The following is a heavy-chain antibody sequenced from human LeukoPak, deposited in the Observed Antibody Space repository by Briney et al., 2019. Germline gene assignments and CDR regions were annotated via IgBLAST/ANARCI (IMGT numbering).Heavy chain of an antibody. V-gene: IGHV3-48*03. J-gene: IGHJ4*02. Sequence: TGGSLRLSCAASGFTFSSYEMNWVRQAPGKGLEWVSYISGSGSTIYYADSVKGRFTISRDNAKNSLYLQMNSLRAEDTAVYYCARDYCGGDCSLFDYWGQGTLVTVSS. CDR2: ISGSGSTI. CDR3: ARDYCGGDCSLFDY. CDR1: GFTFSSYE. D-gene: IGHD2-21*02.